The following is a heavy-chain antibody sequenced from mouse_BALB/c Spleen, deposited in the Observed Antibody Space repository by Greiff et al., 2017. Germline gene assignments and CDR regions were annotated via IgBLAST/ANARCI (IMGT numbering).Heavy chain of an antibody. Sequence: VKLVESGPGLVQPSQSLSITCTVSGFSLTSYGVHWVRQSPGKGLEWLGVIWSGGSTDYNAAFISRLSISKDNSKSQVFFKMNSLQANDTAIYYCARNYDGSSSHWYFDVWGAGTTVTVSS. J-gene: IGHJ1*01. CDR3: ARNYDGSSSHWYFDV. D-gene: IGHD1-1*01. CDR1: GFSLTSYG. V-gene: IGHV2-2*02. CDR2: IWSGGST.